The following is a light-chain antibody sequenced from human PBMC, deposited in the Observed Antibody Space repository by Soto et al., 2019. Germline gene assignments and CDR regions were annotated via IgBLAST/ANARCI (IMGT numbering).Light chain of an antibody. J-gene: IGKJ1*01. CDR2: GAS. CDR1: QSVRSD. V-gene: IGKV3-15*01. Sequence: EKVMSHSPATLSVSPGERATLSCRASQSVRSDLAWYQQRPGQAPRLLIYGASTRATGIPARFSGSGSGTEFTLTISSLQSEDVALCYCQPYNDWPPWTFGQGAKVDI. CDR3: QPYNDWPPWT.